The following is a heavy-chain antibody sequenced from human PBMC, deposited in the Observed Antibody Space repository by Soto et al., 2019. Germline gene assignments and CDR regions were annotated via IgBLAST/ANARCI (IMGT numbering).Heavy chain of an antibody. CDR2: ISGSGGI. CDR3: AKDRRAMDH. CDR1: GFTFGSYG. J-gene: IGHJ4*02. D-gene: IGHD5-18*01. V-gene: IGHV3-23*01. Sequence: EVQLLESGGALVQPGGSLRLSCAASGFTFGSYGMSWVRQAPGKGLEWVSAISGSGGIYYADSVKGRFTISRDNSKNTLYLQMNSLRAEDTAVYYCAKDRRAMDHWGQGTLVTVSS.